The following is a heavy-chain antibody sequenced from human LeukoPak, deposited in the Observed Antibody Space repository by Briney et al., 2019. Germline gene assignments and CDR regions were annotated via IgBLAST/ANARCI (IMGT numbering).Heavy chain of an antibody. Sequence: SETLSLTCTVSGGSISSYYWSWIRQPPGKGLEWIGYIYYSGSTNYNPSLKSRVTISVDTSKNQFSLKLRSVTAADTAVYYCARVGLWPEYYFDYWGQGTLVTVSS. CDR3: ARVGLWPEYYFDY. D-gene: IGHD1-26*01. CDR2: IYYSGST. J-gene: IGHJ4*02. V-gene: IGHV4-59*08. CDR1: GGSISSYY.